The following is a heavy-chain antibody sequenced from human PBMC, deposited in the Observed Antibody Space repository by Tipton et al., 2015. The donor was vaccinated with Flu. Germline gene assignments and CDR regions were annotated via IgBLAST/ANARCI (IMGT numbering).Heavy chain of an antibody. CDR3: ARGSGYNYGYFNY. D-gene: IGHD5-18*01. CDR1: GDSISSGSYF. CDR2: FYSRGST. Sequence: TLSLTCTVSGDSISSGSYFWAWIRQPAGKGLEWIVRFYSRGSTNYNPSLKSRVTISADTSKSQFSLKLSSVTAADTAVYYCARGSGYNYGYFNYWGQGTLVTVSS. V-gene: IGHV4-61*02. J-gene: IGHJ4*01.